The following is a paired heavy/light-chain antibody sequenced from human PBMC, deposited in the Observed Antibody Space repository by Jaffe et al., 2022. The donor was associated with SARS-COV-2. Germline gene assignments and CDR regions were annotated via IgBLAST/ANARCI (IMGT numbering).Light chain of an antibody. CDR2: DVT. J-gene: IGLJ1*01. V-gene: IGLV2-11*01. CDR3: CSYTDFYSFV. Sequence: QSALTQPRSVSGSPGQSVTISCTGTSTDVGAFNRVSWFQQHPGKAPKLIIYDVTRRPSGVPDRFSGSKSGNTASLTISGLQAEDEADYCCCSYTDFYSFVFGTGTKVTVL. CDR1: STDVGAFNR.
Heavy chain of an antibody. D-gene: IGHD5-12*01. CDR3: ARDEDIVTATEGAFDF. Sequence: QVQLQQSGPGRVRPSQTLSLTCAISGDSVSSNRATWNWIRQSPSRGLEWLGSTLYRSNWYTFYSESVRGRMTINPDTSKNLFSLHLNSVTPEDTAVYYCARDEDIVTATEGAFDFWGQGIMVTVSS. J-gene: IGHJ3*01. V-gene: IGHV6-1*01. CDR2: TLYRSNWYT. CDR1: GDSVSSNRAT.